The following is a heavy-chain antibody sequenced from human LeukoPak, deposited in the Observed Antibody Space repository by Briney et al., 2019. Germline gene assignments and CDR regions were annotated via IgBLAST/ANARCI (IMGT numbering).Heavy chain of an antibody. CDR3: ARQENIFDGMDV. CDR2: IYYSGST. CDR1: GGSISSYY. V-gene: IGHV4-59*08. D-gene: IGHD2/OR15-2a*01. Sequence: SETLSLTCTVSGGSISSYYWSWIRQPPGKGLEWIGYIYYSGSTNYNPSLESRVTISVDTSKNQFSLKLSSVTAADTAVYYCARQENIFDGMDVWGQGTTVTVSS. J-gene: IGHJ6*02.